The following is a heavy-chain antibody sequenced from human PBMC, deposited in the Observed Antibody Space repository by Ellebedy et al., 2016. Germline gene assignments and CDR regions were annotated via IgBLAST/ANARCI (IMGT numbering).Heavy chain of an antibody. CDR2: ISAYNGNT. Sequence: ASVKVSCXASGYTFTSYGISWVRQAPGQGLEWMGWISAYNGNTNYAQKLQGRVTMTTDTSTSTAYMELRSLRSDDTAVYYCARVAATMGGGWFNPWGQGTLVTVSS. J-gene: IGHJ5*02. CDR1: GYTFTSYG. D-gene: IGHD5-24*01. V-gene: IGHV1-18*01. CDR3: ARVAATMGGGWFNP.